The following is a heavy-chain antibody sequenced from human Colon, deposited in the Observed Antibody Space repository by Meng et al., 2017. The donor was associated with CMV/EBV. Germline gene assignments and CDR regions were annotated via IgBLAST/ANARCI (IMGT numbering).Heavy chain of an antibody. V-gene: IGHV3-66*02. Sequence: GGSLRLSCAASGFTVSSNYMSWVRQAPGKGLEWVSVIYGGGTTYYADSVKGRFIISRDKSKNTMFLQMNSLRPEDTALYYCARDSITGSPYYYYGMDDWGQGILVTVSS. CDR2: IYGGGTT. CDR3: ARDSITGSPYYYYGMDD. D-gene: IGHD2/OR15-2a*01. CDR1: GFTVSSNY. J-gene: IGHJ6*02.